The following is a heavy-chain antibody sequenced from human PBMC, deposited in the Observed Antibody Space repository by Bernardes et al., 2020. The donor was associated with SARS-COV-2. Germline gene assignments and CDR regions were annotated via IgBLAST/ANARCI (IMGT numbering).Heavy chain of an antibody. Sequence: SETLSLTCTVSGGSISSGSYYWRWIRPPAGKGLEWIGHIYTSGSTIYNPSRRSRVTIAVDTSKNQLSLKLNSVTAADAAVDYCATGVGHPKNYDYYGRDVWGQGTTVTVSS. V-gene: IGHV4-61*09. CDR2: IYTSGST. CDR3: ATGVGHPKNYDYYGRDV. J-gene: IGHJ6*02. CDR1: GGSISSGSYY.